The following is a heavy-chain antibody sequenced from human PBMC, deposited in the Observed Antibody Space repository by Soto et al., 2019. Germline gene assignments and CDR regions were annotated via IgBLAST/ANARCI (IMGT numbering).Heavy chain of an antibody. CDR3: ARWQQLYYYYYGMDV. D-gene: IGHD6-13*01. Sequence: QVQLQQWGAGLLKPSETLSLTCAVYGGSFSGYYWSWIRQPPGKGLEWIGEINHSGSTNYNPSLKRRVTRSVDTSKNQFSLKLSSVTAADTAVYYCARWQQLYYYYYGMDVWGQGTTVTVSS. CDR2: INHSGST. J-gene: IGHJ6*02. V-gene: IGHV4-34*01. CDR1: GGSFSGYY.